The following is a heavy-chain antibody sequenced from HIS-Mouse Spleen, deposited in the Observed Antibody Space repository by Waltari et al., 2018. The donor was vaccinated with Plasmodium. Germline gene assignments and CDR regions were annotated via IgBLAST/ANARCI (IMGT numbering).Heavy chain of an antibody. CDR2: IYPGDSDT. V-gene: IGHV5-51*01. Sequence: WVRQMPGKGLEWMGIIYPGDSDTRYSPSFQGQVTISADKSISTAYLQWSSLKASDTAMYYCAGAPGYSSSWYGGADAFDIWGQGTMVTVSS. D-gene: IGHD6-13*01. J-gene: IGHJ3*02. CDR3: AGAPGYSSSWYGGADAFDI.